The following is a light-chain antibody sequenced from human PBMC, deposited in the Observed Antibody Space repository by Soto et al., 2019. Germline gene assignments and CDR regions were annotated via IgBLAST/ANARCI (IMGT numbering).Light chain of an antibody. CDR3: MQALQSPFT. J-gene: IGKJ3*01. V-gene: IGKV2-28*01. CDR2: LTS. CDR1: QSLLHSNGYKY. Sequence: DIVMTQSPLSLPVTPGEPASISCRSSQSLLHSNGYKYLNWYLQKPGQSPLLLIYLTSTRASGVPERVSGSVSGTDFTLKISKVEAEDVGVYYCMQALQSPFTFGPGTKVYIK.